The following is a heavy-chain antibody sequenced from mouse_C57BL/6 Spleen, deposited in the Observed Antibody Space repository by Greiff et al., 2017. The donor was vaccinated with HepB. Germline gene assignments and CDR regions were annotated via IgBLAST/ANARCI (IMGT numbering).Heavy chain of an antibody. CDR1: GFTFSDYY. Sequence: EVQVVESEGGLVQPGSSMKLSCTASGFTFSDYYMAWVRQVPEKGLEWVANINYDGSSTYYLDSLKSRFIISRDNAKNILYLQMSSLKSEDTATYYCARGGGSTMVTYYAMDYWGQGTSVTVSS. D-gene: IGHD2-2*01. CDR3: ARGGGSTMVTYYAMDY. V-gene: IGHV5-16*01. J-gene: IGHJ4*01. CDR2: INYDGSST.